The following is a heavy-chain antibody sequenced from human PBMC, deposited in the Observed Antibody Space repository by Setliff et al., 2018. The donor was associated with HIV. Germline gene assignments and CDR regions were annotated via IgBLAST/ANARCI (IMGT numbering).Heavy chain of an antibody. CDR1: GYIFTDYY. CDR2: INPNSGGT. Sequence: ASVKVSCKASGYIFTDYYMHWVRQAPGQELGWMGRINPNSGGTNYAQKFQGRVTMTRDTSISTAYTELSRLRSDDTAVYYYAVIKDGDYAFPFDYWGQGTLVTVSS. J-gene: IGHJ4*02. V-gene: IGHV1-2*06. D-gene: IGHD4-17*01. CDR3: AVIKDGDYAFPFDY.